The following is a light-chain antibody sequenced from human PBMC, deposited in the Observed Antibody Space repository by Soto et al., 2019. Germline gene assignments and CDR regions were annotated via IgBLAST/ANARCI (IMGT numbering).Light chain of an antibody. CDR3: QQYHISPPDT. J-gene: IGKJ2*01. CDR2: GAS. Sequence: EIVMTQSPATLSVSPGERATLSCRVSQSVRSNLAWYQQKPGQAPRLLIYGASTRATGIPARFSGSGSGTDFTLTISSLQSEDFAVYYCQQYHISPPDTFGQGTKLEIK. V-gene: IGKV3-15*01. CDR1: QSVRSN.